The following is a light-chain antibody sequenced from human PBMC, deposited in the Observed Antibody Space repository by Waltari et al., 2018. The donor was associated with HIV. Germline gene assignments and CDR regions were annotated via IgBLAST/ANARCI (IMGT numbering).Light chain of an antibody. CDR2: KDT. Sequence: SYELTQPPSVSVSPGQTAKITCSGSALPNQYAHWYQQKPGQAPLLVIYKDTQRPSGIPERFSGSHSGTTVTLTISGVQAEDEADYYCESADNSGTYWVFGGGTKLSVL. CDR3: ESADNSGTYWV. CDR1: ALPNQY. J-gene: IGLJ3*02. V-gene: IGLV3-25*03.